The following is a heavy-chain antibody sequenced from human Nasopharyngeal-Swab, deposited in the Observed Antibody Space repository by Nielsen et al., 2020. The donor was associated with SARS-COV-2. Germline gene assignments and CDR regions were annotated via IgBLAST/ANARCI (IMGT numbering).Heavy chain of an antibody. Sequence: GESLKISCAASGFAFSSYAMSWVHQTPGKGLEWVSSFSGSSGKTYYADYVKGRFTISRDTSKNTLYLQMNSLRADDTAVYYCAKDGGGWYTSGWYYFDYWGQGTLVTVSS. J-gene: IGHJ4*02. D-gene: IGHD6-19*01. CDR3: AKDGGGWYTSGWYYFDY. V-gene: IGHV3-23*01. CDR1: GFAFSSYA. CDR2: FSGSSGKT.